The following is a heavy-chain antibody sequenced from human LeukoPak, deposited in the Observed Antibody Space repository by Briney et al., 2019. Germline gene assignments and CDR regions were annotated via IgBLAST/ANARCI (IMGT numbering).Heavy chain of an antibody. D-gene: IGHD6-19*01. CDR2: IYYSGST. V-gene: IGHV4-39*01. Sequence: PSETLSLTCTVSGGSISSSSYNWVWIRQPPGKGLVWIGSIYYSGSTYYNPSLKSRVTISVDTSKNQFSLKLSSVTAADTAVYYCARRVAVAGSFDYWGQGTLVTVSS. J-gene: IGHJ4*02. CDR1: GGSISSSSYN. CDR3: ARRVAVAGSFDY.